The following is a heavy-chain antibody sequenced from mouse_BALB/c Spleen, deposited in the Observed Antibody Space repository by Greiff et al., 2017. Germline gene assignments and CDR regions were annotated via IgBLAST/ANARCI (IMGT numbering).Heavy chain of an antibody. V-gene: IGHV5-6*02. CDR1: GFTFSSYG. J-gene: IGHJ4*01. D-gene: IGHD1-3*01. CDR2: ISSGGSYT. Sequence: DVMLVESGGDLVKPGGSLKLSCAASGFTFSSYGMSWVRQTPDKRLEWVATISSGGSYTYYPDSVKGRFTISRDNAKNTLYLQMSSLKSEDTAMYYCARHGVDYYAMDYWGQGTSVTVSS. CDR3: ARHGVDYYAMDY.